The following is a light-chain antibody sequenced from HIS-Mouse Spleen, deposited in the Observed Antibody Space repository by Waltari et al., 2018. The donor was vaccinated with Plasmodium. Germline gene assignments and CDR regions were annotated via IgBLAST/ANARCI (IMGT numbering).Light chain of an antibody. CDR1: QNVSSN. V-gene: IGKV3-15*01. J-gene: IGKJ1*01. CDR3: QQYNNWPRGT. Sequence: EIVMTQSSATLSVSHGERATLSCRASQNVSSNLAWYQQKPGQAPRLLIYGASTRATGIPARFSGSGSGTEFTLTISSMQSEDFAVYYCQQYNNWPRGTFGQGTKVEIK. CDR2: GAS.